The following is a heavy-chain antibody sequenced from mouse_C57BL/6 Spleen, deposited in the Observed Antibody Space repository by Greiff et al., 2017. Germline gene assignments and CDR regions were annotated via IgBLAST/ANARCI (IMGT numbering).Heavy chain of an antibody. CDR3: ATIYYDYDDGNYYAMDY. J-gene: IGHJ4*01. CDR1: GYTFTGYW. D-gene: IGHD2-4*01. V-gene: IGHV1-9*01. Sequence: VKLQQSGAELMKPGASVKLSCKATGYTFTGYWIEWVKQRPGHGLEWIGEILPGSGSTNYNEKFKGKATFTADTSSNTAYMQLSSLTTEDSAIYYCATIYYDYDDGNYYAMDYWGQGTSVTVSS. CDR2: ILPGSGST.